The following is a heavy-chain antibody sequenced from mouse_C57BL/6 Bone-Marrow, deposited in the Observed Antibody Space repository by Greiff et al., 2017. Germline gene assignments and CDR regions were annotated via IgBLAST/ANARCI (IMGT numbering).Heavy chain of an antibody. V-gene: IGHV1-61*01. CDR3: ARAPGAMDY. Sequence: VQLQQPGAELVRPGSSVKLSCKASGYTFTSYWMDWVKQRPGQGLEWIGNIYPSDSETHYNQKFKDKATLTVDKSSSTAYMQLSSLTSEDSAVYYCARAPGAMDYWGQGTSVTVSP. CDR1: GYTFTSYW. J-gene: IGHJ4*01. CDR2: IYPSDSET.